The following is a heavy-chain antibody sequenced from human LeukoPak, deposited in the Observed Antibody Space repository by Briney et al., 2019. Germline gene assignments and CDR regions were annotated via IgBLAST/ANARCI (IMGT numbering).Heavy chain of an antibody. CDR3: AKDRYGDYSFDS. CDR2: ISGSGSSI. J-gene: IGHJ4*02. Sequence: GGSLRLSCAASGFTFSTCGMNWVRQAPGKGLEWVSFISGSGSSIYHADSVKGRFTISRDNSNNTLYLQMNSLRAEDTAVYYCAKDRYGDYSFDSWGQGALVTVSS. D-gene: IGHD4-17*01. V-gene: IGHV3-23*01. CDR1: GFTFSTCG.